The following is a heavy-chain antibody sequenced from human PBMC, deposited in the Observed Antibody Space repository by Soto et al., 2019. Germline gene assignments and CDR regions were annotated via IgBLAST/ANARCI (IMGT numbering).Heavy chain of an antibody. CDR1: GGTFSSYA. CDR2: IIPIFGTA. Sequence: SVKVSCKASGGTFSSYAISWVRQAPGQGLEWMGGIIPIFGTANYAQKFQGRVTITADESTSTAYMELSSLRSEDTAVYYCARAFDYGDYYYSGMDVWGQATQVPVSS. CDR3: ARAFDYGDYYYSGMDV. V-gene: IGHV1-69*13. D-gene: IGHD4-17*01. J-gene: IGHJ6*02.